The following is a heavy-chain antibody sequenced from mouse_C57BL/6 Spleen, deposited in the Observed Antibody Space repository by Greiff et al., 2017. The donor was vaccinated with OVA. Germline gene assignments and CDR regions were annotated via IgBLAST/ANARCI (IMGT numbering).Heavy chain of an antibody. D-gene: IGHD1-1*01. CDR3: VRQDYYGSSYGFAY. CDR2: IRSKSNNYAT. Sequence: EVQRVESGGGLVQPKGSLKLSCAASGFSFNTYAMNWVRQAPGKGLEWVARIRSKSNNYATYYADSVKDRFTISRDDSESMLYLQMNNLKTEDTAMYYCVRQDYYGSSYGFAYWGQGTLVTVSA. V-gene: IGHV10-1*01. J-gene: IGHJ3*01. CDR1: GFSFNTYA.